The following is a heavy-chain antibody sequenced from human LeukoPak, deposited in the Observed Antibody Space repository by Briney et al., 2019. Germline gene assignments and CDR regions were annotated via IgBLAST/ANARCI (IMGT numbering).Heavy chain of an antibody. Sequence: SETLSLTCTVSGGSITTHYWNWIRQPPGKGLEWIGYMFYSASPNYNPSLKSRVIISADTSKNQFSLKLSSVTAADTAVYYCARRGGYPDYYFDYWGQGTLATVSS. J-gene: IGHJ4*02. CDR1: GGSITTHY. V-gene: IGHV4-59*08. CDR2: MFYSASP. CDR3: ARRGGYPDYYFDY. D-gene: IGHD3-22*01.